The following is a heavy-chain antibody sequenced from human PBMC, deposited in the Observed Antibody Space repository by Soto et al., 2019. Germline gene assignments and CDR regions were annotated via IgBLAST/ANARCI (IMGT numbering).Heavy chain of an antibody. V-gene: IGHV1-69*12. D-gene: IGHD2-15*01. J-gene: IGHJ5*02. Sequence: QVQLVQSGAEVKKPGSSVKVSCKASGGTFSSYAISWVRQAPGQGLEWMGGIIPIFGTANYAQKFQGRVTITADESTSTADMGLSSLRSEDTAVYYCAREGVFCSGGSCSEHWFDPRGQGTLVTVSS. CDR2: IIPIFGTA. CDR1: GGTFSSYA. CDR3: AREGVFCSGGSCSEHWFDP.